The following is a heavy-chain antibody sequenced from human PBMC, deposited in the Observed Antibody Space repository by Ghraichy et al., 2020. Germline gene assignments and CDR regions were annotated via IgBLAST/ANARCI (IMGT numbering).Heavy chain of an antibody. J-gene: IGHJ5*02. CDR1: GFTFSSYA. CDR3: AKEALEYSSSGETGFDP. CDR2: ISGSGGST. Sequence: GGSLRLSCAASGFTFSSYAMSWVRQAPGKGLEWVSAISGSGGSTYYADSVKGRFTISRDNSKNTLYLQMNSLRAEDTAVYYCAKEALEYSSSGETGFDPWGQGTLVTVSS. V-gene: IGHV3-23*01. D-gene: IGHD6-6*01.